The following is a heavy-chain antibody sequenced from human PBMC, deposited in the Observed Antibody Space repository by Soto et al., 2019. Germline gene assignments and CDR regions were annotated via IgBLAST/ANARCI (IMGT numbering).Heavy chain of an antibody. J-gene: IGHJ4*02. V-gene: IGHV3-33*01. CDR2: IWYDGSNK. CDR3: ARDSAWLFDS. D-gene: IGHD5-12*01. CDR1: GFTCSDYG. Sequence: WRPQRLSWAVAGFTCSDYGRHWIRQAPGKGLEWVAVIWYDGSNKYYADSVKGRFIISRDDSKNTLSLQMNSLRAEDTAVYYCARDSAWLFDSWGQGTLVTVSS.